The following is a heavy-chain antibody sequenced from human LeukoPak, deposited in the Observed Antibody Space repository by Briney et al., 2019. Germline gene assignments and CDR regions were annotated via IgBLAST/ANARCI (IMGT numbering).Heavy chain of an antibody. CDR3: ARGHSCSSTSCPYYFDY. J-gene: IGHJ4*02. D-gene: IGHD2-2*01. CDR2: MNPNSGNT. CDR1: GYTFTSYD. Sequence: GASVKVSCKASGYTFTSYDINWVRQATGQGLEWMGWMNPNSGNTGYAQKFQGRVTITRNTSISTAYMELSSLRSEDTAVYYCARGHSCSSTSCPYYFDYWGQGTLVTVSS. V-gene: IGHV1-8*03.